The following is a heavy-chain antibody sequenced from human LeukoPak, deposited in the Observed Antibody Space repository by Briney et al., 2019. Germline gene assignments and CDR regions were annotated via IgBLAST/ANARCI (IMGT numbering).Heavy chain of an antibody. D-gene: IGHD6-6*01. J-gene: IGHJ5*02. V-gene: IGHV1-18*01. CDR3: ARVSEQLVPRWMVNWFDP. CDR2: ISAYNGNT. Sequence: ASVKVSCKASGYTFTSYGISWVRQAPGQGLEWMGWISAYNGNTNYAQKLQGRVTMTTDTSTSTAYMELRSLRSDDTAVYYCARVSEQLVPRWMVNWFDPWGQGTLVTVSS. CDR1: GYTFTSYG.